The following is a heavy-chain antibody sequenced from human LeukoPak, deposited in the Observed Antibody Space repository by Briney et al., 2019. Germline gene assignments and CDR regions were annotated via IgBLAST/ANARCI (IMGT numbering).Heavy chain of an antibody. V-gene: IGHV4-61*02. CDR2: IYTSGST. D-gene: IGHD6-6*01. Sequence: SSETLSLTCTVSGGSISSGSYYWSWIRQPAGKGLEWIGRIYTSGSTNYNPSLKSRVTISVDTSKNQFSLKLSSVTAADTAVYYCARGWSSSSTFYDYWGQGTLVTVSS. CDR1: GGSISSGSYY. J-gene: IGHJ4*02. CDR3: ARGWSSSSTFYDY.